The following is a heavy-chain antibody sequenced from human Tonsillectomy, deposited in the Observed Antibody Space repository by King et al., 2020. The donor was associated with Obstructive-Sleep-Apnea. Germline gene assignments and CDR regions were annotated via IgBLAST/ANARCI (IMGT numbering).Heavy chain of an antibody. CDR3: ARGRGLGYCSSTSCYHFDY. V-gene: IGHV1-8*01. CDR1: GYTFTSYD. D-gene: IGHD2-2*01. Sequence: VQLVESGAEVKKPGASVKVSCKASGYTFTSYDINWVRQATGQGLEWMGWMNPNSGNTGYAQKCQGRVTMTRNTSISTAYMELSSLRSEDTAVYYCARGRGLGYCSSTSCYHFDYWGQGTLVTVSS. CDR2: MNPNSGNT. J-gene: IGHJ4*02.